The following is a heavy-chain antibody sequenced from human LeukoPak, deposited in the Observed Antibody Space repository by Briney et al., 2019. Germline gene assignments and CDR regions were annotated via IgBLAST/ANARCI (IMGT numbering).Heavy chain of an antibody. CDR1: GGSISSSNW. V-gene: IGHV4-4*02. CDR2: IYHSGST. J-gene: IGHJ4*02. D-gene: IGHD4-17*01. Sequence: SGTLSLTCAVSGGSISSSNWWSWVRQPPGKGLEWIGEIYHSGSTNYNPSLKSRVTISVDKSKNQFSLKLSSVTAADTAVYYCASWGADYGDYEGAFDYWGQGTLVTVSS. CDR3: ASWGADYGDYEGAFDY.